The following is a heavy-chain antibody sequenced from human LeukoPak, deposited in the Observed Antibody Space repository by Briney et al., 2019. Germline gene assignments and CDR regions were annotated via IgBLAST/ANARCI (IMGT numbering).Heavy chain of an antibody. J-gene: IGHJ4*02. CDR3: ARVADYGSGSHLFDY. V-gene: IGHV1-18*01. Sequence: ASVKVSCKASGYTFLNYDSTWVRPAPGQGLEWMGWISAHNYNTKYAQRFQGRVTMTADTSTTTAYMELRSLRSDDTAVYYCARVADYGSGSHLFDYWGQGTLVAVSS. CDR2: ISAHNYNT. CDR1: GYTFLNYD. D-gene: IGHD3-10*01.